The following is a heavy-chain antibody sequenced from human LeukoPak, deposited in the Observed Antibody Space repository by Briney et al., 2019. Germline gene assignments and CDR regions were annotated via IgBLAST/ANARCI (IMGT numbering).Heavy chain of an antibody. J-gene: IGHJ3*02. CDR2: IIPILGIA. V-gene: IGHV1-69*04. CDR1: GGTFSSYA. CDR3: ARDGPYYPFDLYSSEGGHAFDI. Sequence: SVKVSCKASGGTFSSYAISWVRQALGQGLEWMGRIIPILGIANYAQKFQGRVTITADKSTNTAYMELSSLRSEDTAVYYCARDGPYYPFDLYSSEGGHAFDIWGQGTMVTVSS. D-gene: IGHD6-19*01.